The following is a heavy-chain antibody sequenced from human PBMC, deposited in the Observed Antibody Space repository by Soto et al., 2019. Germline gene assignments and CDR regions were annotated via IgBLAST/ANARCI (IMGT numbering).Heavy chain of an antibody. Sequence: GGSLRLSFAASGFMFGNHGMTWVRQAPGRALEWVSTINANAIDTHYAYSVKGRFTISRDNSKSTLDLQMNSLRAEDTATYYCAHNLGPPQYYFDYWGPGTLVTVSS. V-gene: IGHV3-23*01. CDR1: GFMFGNHG. CDR3: AHNLGPPQYYFDY. J-gene: IGHJ4*02. CDR2: INANAIDT.